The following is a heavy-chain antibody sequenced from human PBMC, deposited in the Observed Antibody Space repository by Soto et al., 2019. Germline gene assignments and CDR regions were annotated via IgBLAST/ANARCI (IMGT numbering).Heavy chain of an antibody. D-gene: IGHD6-13*01. Sequence: PSETLSLTCAVYGGSFSGYYWSWIRQPPGKGLEWIGEINHSGSTNYNPSLKSRVTISVDTSKNQFSLKLSSVTAADTAVYYCARDIRAAAYNWFDPWGQGILVTVSS. CDR2: INHSGST. CDR3: ARDIRAAAYNWFDP. CDR1: GGSFSGYY. J-gene: IGHJ5*02. V-gene: IGHV4-34*01.